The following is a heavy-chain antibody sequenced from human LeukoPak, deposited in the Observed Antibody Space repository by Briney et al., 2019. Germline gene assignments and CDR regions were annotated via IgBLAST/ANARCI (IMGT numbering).Heavy chain of an antibody. CDR3: TPGCSSTSCLDV. J-gene: IGHJ6*02. D-gene: IGHD2-2*01. V-gene: IGHV3-49*03. CDR2: IRSKAHDATP. CDR1: GFTFDNYG. Sequence: GGSLRLSCTASGFTFDNYGVSWFRQAPGKGLEWVGFIRSKAHDATPQYGASVKGRFTISRDDSKSIAYLQMSSLNTEDTAVYYCTPGCSSTSCLDVWGQGTTVTVSS.